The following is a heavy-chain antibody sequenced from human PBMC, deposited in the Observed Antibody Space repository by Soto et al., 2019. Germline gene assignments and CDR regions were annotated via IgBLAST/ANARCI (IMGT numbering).Heavy chain of an antibody. CDR3: VKELKYYYYYGMDV. J-gene: IGHJ6*02. V-gene: IGHV3-64D*08. Sequence: GGSLGLSCAASGVSFCSYAVGGVRQDPGKGLEYVSAISSNGGSTYYADSVKGRFTISRDNSKNTLYLQMSSLRAEDTAVYYCVKELKYYYYYGMDVWGQGTTVTVSS. CDR2: ISSNGGST. CDR1: GVSFCSYA.